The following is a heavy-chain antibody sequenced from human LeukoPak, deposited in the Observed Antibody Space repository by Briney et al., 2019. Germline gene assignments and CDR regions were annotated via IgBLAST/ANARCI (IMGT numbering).Heavy chain of an antibody. CDR1: GYTFTSYD. V-gene: IGHV1-8*01. Sequence: ASVKVSCKASGYTFTSYDINWVRQATGQGLEWMGWMNPNSGNTGYAQKFQGRVTMTRNTSISTAYMELSSLRSEDTAVYYCARWSAGDILTGYYNRREFDYWGQGTLVTVSS. D-gene: IGHD3-9*01. J-gene: IGHJ4*02. CDR2: MNPNSGNT. CDR3: ARWSAGDILTGYYNRREFDY.